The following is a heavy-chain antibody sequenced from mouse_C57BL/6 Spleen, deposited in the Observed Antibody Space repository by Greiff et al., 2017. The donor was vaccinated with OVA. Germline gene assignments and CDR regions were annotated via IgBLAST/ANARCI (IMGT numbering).Heavy chain of an antibody. D-gene: IGHD2-4*01. CDR1: GYTFTSYW. CDR3: ARKTYYDYDDFDY. J-gene: IGHJ2*01. CDR2: IHPNSGST. Sequence: QVQLKQPGAELVKPGASVKLSCKASGYTFTSYWMHWVKQRPGQGLEWIGMIHPNSGSTNYNEKFKSKATLTVDKSSSTAYMQLSSLTSEDSAVYYCARKTYYDYDDFDYWGQGTTLTVSS. V-gene: IGHV1-64*01.